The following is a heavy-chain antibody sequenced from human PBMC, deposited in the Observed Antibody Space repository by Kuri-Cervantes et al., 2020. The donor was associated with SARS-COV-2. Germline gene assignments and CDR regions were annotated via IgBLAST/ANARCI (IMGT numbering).Heavy chain of an antibody. Sequence: SVKVSCKASGGTFSSYAISWVRQAPGQGLEWMGGIIPILGIANYAQKFQGRVTMTTDTSTSTAYMELRSLRSDDTAVYYCARRIQLWLKAYYYYGMDVWGQGTTVTVSS. CDR1: GGTFSSYA. CDR2: IIPILGIA. V-gene: IGHV1-69*10. J-gene: IGHJ6*02. CDR3: ARRIQLWLKAYYYYGMDV. D-gene: IGHD5-18*01.